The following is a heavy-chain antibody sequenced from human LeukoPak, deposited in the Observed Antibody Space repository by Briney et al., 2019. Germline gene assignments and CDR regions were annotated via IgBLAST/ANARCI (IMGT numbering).Heavy chain of an antibody. CDR1: GGTFSSYA. D-gene: IGHD6-19*01. J-gene: IGHJ5*02. V-gene: IGHV1-69*05. CDR2: IFLIFVTA. Sequence: GSSVKVSCKASGGTFSSYATSWVRPAPGQGLGWVGRIFLIFVTANSAHTFGGGFTFPTKESTTTAYMELTSLRSEATAVYTCARGVVAVAGTWCDPWGQGTLVTVSS. CDR3: ARGVVAVAGTWCDP.